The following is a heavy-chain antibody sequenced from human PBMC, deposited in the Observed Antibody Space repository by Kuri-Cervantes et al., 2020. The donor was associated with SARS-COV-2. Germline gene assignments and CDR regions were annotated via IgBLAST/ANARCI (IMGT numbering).Heavy chain of an antibody. CDR2: ISTNGGST. Sequence: GESLKISCAASGFTFSSYAMHWVRQAPGKGLEYVSAISTNGGSTYYANSVKGRFTISRDNPKNTLYLQMGSLRAEDMAVYYCARANVVVPAAMGFDPWGQGTLVTVSS. V-gene: IGHV3-64*01. CDR3: ARANVVVPAAMGFDP. J-gene: IGHJ5*02. D-gene: IGHD2-2*01. CDR1: GFTFSSYA.